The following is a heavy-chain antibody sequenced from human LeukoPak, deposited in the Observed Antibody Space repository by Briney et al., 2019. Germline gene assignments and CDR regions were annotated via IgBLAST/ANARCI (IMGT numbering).Heavy chain of an antibody. D-gene: IGHD5-24*01. V-gene: IGHV3-53*01. CDR2: IYSGGGT. CDR1: GFTVSSNY. J-gene: IGHJ3*01. Sequence: GGSLRLSCAASGFTVSSNYMSWVRQAPGKGLEWVSVIYSGGGTYYADSVKGRFTISRDKSKNTLYLQMNSLRVEDTAIYYCAKDIQLSTWGLGTMVTVSS. CDR3: AKDIQLST.